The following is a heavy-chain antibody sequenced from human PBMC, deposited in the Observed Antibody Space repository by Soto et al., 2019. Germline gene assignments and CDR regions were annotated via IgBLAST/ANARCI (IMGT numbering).Heavy chain of an antibody. Sequence: QVQLVESGGGVVQPGRSLRLSCAASGFTFSDYGMHWVRQAPGKGREWVAVMSYAGTYKYYADSVKGRFTISRDLSGNTLFLQMNSLRLEDTAVYFCAKEMYPRTVLDSSSPWGDYWGQGTLVTVSS. CDR1: GFTFSDYG. V-gene: IGHV3-30*18. CDR3: AKEMYPRTVLDSSSPWGDY. J-gene: IGHJ4*02. CDR2: MSYAGTYK. D-gene: IGHD6-6*01.